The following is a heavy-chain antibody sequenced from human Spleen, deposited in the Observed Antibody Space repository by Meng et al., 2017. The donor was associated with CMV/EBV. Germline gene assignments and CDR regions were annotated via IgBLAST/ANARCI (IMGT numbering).Heavy chain of an antibody. CDR2: IYYSGST. Sequence: SIGGSEYYWGWIRQSSGEGLEWNGNIYYSGSTNYNPSVKSRVTISVDTSKSQFSLKLNSVTAADTAVYYCAKGGYSYACKSLSWFGPWGLGTLVTVSS. J-gene: IGHJ5*02. CDR1: SIGGSEYY. CDR3: AKGGYSYACKSLSWFGP. D-gene: IGHD5-18*01. V-gene: IGHV4-39*07.